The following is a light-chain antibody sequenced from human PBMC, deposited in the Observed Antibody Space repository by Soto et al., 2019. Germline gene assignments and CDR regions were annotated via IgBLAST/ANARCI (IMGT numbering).Light chain of an antibody. CDR1: QTVSSNF. CDR2: GAS. V-gene: IGKV3-20*01. CDR3: RQYCKSPEIA. J-gene: IGKJ5*01. Sequence: QSPGNLSLSPGARATLSCRASQTVSSNFLAWYQEKPGQGPRLLIYGASTRATGIPDRFSGSGSGTDFTLTISRLDPEDFAVYYCRQYCKSPEIAFGRGT.